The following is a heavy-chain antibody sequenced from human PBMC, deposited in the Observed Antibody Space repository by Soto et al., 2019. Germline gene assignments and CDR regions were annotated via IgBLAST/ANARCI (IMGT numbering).Heavy chain of an antibody. Sequence: QVQLVESGGGVVQPGRSLRLSCAASGFTFSSYGMHWVRQAPGQGLEWVAVIWYDGSNKYYADSLKGPFPISRDNSKKTLYLQGHRLTAEYTAVYYCAMPGAANPCSRGWYGLDYWGQGTLVTVSS. V-gene: IGHV3-33*01. D-gene: IGHD6-19*01. CDR3: AMPGAANPCSRGWYGLDY. J-gene: IGHJ4*02. CDR1: GFTFSSYG. CDR2: IWYDGSNK.